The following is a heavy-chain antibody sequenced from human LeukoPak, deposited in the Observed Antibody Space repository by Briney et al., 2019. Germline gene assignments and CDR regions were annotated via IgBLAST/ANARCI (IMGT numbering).Heavy chain of an antibody. Sequence: QSGGSLRLSCAASGFTFRSYAMSWVRQAPGKGLEWVTTISGSGGYTLYADSVKGRFTISRDNSKNTLYLQMNSLRAEDTAVCYCAKSKDGNIAASFDPWGQGTLVTVSS. CDR2: ISGSGGYT. D-gene: IGHD6-13*01. CDR3: AKSKDGNIAASFDP. CDR1: GFTFRSYA. J-gene: IGHJ5*02. V-gene: IGHV3-23*01.